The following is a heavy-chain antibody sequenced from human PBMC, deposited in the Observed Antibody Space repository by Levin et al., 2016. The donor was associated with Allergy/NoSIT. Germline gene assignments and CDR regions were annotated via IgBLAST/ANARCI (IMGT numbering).Heavy chain of an antibody. D-gene: IGHD4-17*01. V-gene: IGHV1-8*01. CDR3: ARRGGDYGFDNWFDP. Sequence: ASVKVSCKASGYTFTSYDINWVRQATGQGLEWMGWMNPNSGNTGYAQKFQGRVTMTRNTSISTAYMELSSLRSEDTAVYYCARRGGDYGFDNWFDPWGQGTLVTVSS. CDR1: GYTFTSYD. CDR2: MNPNSGNT. J-gene: IGHJ5*02.